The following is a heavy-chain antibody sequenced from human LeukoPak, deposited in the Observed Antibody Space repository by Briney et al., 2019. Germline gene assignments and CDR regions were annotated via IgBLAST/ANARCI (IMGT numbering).Heavy chain of an antibody. CDR1: GGTFISYA. J-gene: IGHJ5*02. CDR2: IIPILGIE. V-gene: IGHV1-69*04. D-gene: IGHD3-9*01. Sequence: SVTVSFMASGGTFISYAMNWVRQAPGQGLEWMGSIIPILGIENYAQKFQSRVTATADKSTSTAYMELSSLRSEDTAVYCCARAVSPDDYDILTGYTPWWFDPWGQGTLVTVSS. CDR3: ARAVSPDDYDILTGYTPWWFDP.